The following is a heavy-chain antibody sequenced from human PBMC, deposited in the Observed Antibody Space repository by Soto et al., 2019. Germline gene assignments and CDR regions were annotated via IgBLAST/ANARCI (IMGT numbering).Heavy chain of an antibody. D-gene: IGHD3-22*01. CDR2: IIPILGIA. CDR1: GGTFSSYT. V-gene: IGHV1-69*04. J-gene: IGHJ6*02. CDR3: ARDLYYYDSSGEARNYYYGMDV. Sequence: SVKVSCNASGGTFSSYTISWGRQAPGQGLEWMGRIIPILGIANYAQKFQGRVTITADKSTSTAYMELSSLRSEDTAVYYCARDLYYYDSSGEARNYYYGMDVCG.